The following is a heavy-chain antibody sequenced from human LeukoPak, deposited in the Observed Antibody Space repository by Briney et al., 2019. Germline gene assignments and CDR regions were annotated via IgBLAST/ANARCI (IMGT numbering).Heavy chain of an antibody. D-gene: IGHD3-22*01. J-gene: IGHJ4*02. Sequence: ASVKVSCKASGYTFTGYYMHWVRQAPGQGLEWMGWINPSGGSTSYAQKFQGRVTMTRDTSISTAYMELSRLRSDDTAVYYCARGPSRITMIVVVTQNDYWGQGTLVTVSS. CDR3: ARGPSRITMIVVVTQNDY. CDR1: GYTFTGYY. V-gene: IGHV1-2*02. CDR2: INPSGGST.